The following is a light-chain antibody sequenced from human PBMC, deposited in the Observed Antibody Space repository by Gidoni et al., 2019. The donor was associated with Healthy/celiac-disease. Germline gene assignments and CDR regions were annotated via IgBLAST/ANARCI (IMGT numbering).Light chain of an antibody. CDR1: QSVLDSSNNKNY. CDR2: WAS. CDR3: QQYYSTPRT. Sequence: DIVMTQSPDSLSASLGERATINCKASQSVLDSSNNKNYLAWYQQKPGQPPKLLIYWASTRESGVPYRFSGSGSGTDFTLTISSLQAEDVAVYYCQQYYSTPRTFGQGTKVEIK. V-gene: IGKV4-1*01. J-gene: IGKJ1*01.